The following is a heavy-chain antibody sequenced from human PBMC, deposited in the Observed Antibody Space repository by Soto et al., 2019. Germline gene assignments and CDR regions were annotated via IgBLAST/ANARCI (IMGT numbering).Heavy chain of an antibody. D-gene: IGHD6-6*01. CDR2: ISYDGSNK. J-gene: IGHJ6*02. CDR3: AKVSRKQLVRYYYYGMDV. CDR1: GFTFSSYG. V-gene: IGHV3-30*18. Sequence: GGSLRLSCAASGFTFSSYGMHGVGQAPGKGLEWVAVISYDGSNKYYADSVKGRFTISRDNSKNTLYLQMNSLRAEDTAVYYCAKVSRKQLVRYYYYGMDVWGQGTTVTVSS.